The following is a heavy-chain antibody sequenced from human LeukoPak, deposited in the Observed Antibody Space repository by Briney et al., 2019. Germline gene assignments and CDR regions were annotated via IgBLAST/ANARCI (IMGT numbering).Heavy chain of an antibody. CDR2: ISSSSSYI. J-gene: IGHJ6*02. V-gene: IGHV3-21*01. CDR1: GFTFSSYS. CDR3: AGNYYYYYGMDV. Sequence: PGGSLRLSCAASGFTFSSYSMNWVRQAPGKGLEWVSSISSSSSYIYYADSVKGRFTISRDNAKNSLYLQVNSLRAEDTAVYYCAGNYYYYYGMDVWGQGTTVTVSS.